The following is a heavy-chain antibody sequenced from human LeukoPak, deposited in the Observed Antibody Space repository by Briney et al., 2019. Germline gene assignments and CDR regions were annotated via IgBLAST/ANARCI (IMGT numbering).Heavy chain of an antibody. D-gene: IGHD2-2*01. V-gene: IGHV3-23*01. CDR3: AKEVVPAAIQIRGYFDS. CDR2: ISGSGGST. Sequence: GGSLRLSCAASGFTFSSYAMSWVRQAPGKGLEWVSAISGSGGSTYYADSVKGRFTISRDNSKNTLYLQMNSLRAEDTAVYYCAKEVVPAAIQIRGYFDSWGQGTLVTVSS. J-gene: IGHJ4*02. CDR1: GFTFSSYA.